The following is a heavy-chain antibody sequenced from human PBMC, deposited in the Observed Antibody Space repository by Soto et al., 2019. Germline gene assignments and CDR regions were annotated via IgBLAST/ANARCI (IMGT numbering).Heavy chain of an antibody. CDR3: AREIRGYSDSGGSDY. D-gene: IGHD3-22*01. Sequence: QVQLVQSGAEVKKTGASVKVSCKASGYTFTSDYINWVRQAPGQGLEWMGIINPSGGSTSYAQKFQGRVAMTRDTSTSTGYMELSSLTSEDTAVYYCAREIRGYSDSGGSDYWVQGTLVTVSS. V-gene: IGHV1-46*01. CDR1: GYTFTSDY. J-gene: IGHJ4*02. CDR2: INPSGGST.